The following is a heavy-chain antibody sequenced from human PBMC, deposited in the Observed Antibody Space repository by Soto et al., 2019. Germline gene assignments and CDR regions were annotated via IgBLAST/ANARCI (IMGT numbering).Heavy chain of an antibody. V-gene: IGHV4-30-4*01. Sequence: QVQLQESGPGLVKPSQTLSLTCTVSGGSISSGDYYWSWIRQPPGKGLEWIGYIYYSGSTYYNPCAKSRITLSVDTYKNQFSLNVSSVTSADTSVYYCARRYCSSTSCRYSSSGYYFDYWGQGTLVTVSS. CDR2: IYYSGST. CDR1: GGSISSGDYY. J-gene: IGHJ4*02. CDR3: ARRYCSSTSCRYSSSGYYFDY. D-gene: IGHD2-2*01.